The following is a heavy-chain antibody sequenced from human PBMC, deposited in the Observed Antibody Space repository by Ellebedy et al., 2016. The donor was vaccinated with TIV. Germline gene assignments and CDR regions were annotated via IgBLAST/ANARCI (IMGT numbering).Heavy chain of an antibody. J-gene: IGHJ2*01. CDR3: ARAIYGWYFDF. D-gene: IGHD3-3*01. CDR2: TYYRSKWYN. CDR1: GDSVSSNRAA. V-gene: IGHV6-1*01. Sequence: SQTLSLTCAISGDSVSSNRAAWNWLRQSPSRGLEWLGRTYYRSKWYNDYAPSVKSRVAINPDTSKNQFSLQLNSVTPDDTAVYYCARAIYGWYFDFWGRGTLVTVSS.